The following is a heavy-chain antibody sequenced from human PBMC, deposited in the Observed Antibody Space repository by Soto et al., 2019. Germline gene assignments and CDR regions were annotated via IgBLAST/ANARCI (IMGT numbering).Heavy chain of an antibody. CDR1: GFTFSSYT. V-gene: IGHV3-23*01. J-gene: IGHJ4*02. CDR2: ISGSGGST. Sequence: TGGSLRLSCAASGFTFSSYTMSWVRQAPGKGLEWVSAISGSGGSTYYADSVKGRFTISRDNSKNTLYLQMNSLRAEDTAVYYCASGPDTAMARPDYWGQGTLVTVSS. D-gene: IGHD5-18*01. CDR3: ASGPDTAMARPDY.